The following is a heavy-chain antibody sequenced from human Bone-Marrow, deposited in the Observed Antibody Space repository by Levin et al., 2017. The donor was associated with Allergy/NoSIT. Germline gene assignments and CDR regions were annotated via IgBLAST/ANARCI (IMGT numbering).Heavy chain of an antibody. D-gene: IGHD4-17*01. CDR3: AAGTTMTGLDY. J-gene: IGHJ4*02. V-gene: IGHV3-11*03. CDR1: GFTFSDYY. Sequence: GESLKISCAASGFTFSDYYMAWIRQAPGKGLEWVSYISSTGIYANYADSVRGRFTISRDNAENSLYLQMTSLRAEDMATYFCAAGTTMTGLDYWGQGTLVTVSS. CDR2: ISSTGIYA.